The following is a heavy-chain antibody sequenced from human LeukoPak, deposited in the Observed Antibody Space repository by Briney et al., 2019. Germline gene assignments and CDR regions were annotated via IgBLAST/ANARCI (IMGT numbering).Heavy chain of an antibody. CDR3: ARGLPYYYDSSGYFSYFDY. J-gene: IGHJ4*02. CDR1: GGTFSSYA. V-gene: IGHV1-69*13. Sequence: SVKVSCKASGGTFSSYAISWVRQAPGQGLEWMGGIIPIFGTANYAQKFQGRVTITADESTSTAHMELSSLRSEDTAVYYCARGLPYYYDSSGYFSYFDYWGQGTLVTVSS. CDR2: IIPIFGTA. D-gene: IGHD3-22*01.